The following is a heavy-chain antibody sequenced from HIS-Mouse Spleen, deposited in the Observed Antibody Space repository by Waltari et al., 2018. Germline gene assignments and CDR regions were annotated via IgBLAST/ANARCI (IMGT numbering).Heavy chain of an antibody. V-gene: IGHV1-2*02. J-gene: IGHJ3*02. CDR2: TNPNSGGT. CDR3: ARGTNSSSWYDAFDI. Sequence: QVQLVQSGAEVKKPGASVKVSCKASGYTFTGYYMHWVRQAPGQGLEWMGWTNPNSGGTNYAQKFQGRVTMTRDTSISTAYMELSRLRSDDTAVYYCARGTNSSSWYDAFDIWGQGTMVTVSS. D-gene: IGHD6-13*01. CDR1: GYTFTGYY.